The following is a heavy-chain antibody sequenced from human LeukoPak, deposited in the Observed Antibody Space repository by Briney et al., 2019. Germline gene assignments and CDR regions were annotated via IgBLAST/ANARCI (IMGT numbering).Heavy chain of an antibody. J-gene: IGHJ3*02. Sequence: PSETLSLTCTVSGGSMSNYYWNWIRQPPGKGLEWIGRISSSGSTNYNPSLKSRVTISVDTSKNQFSLKLSSETAADTAVYFCARGPYSYDSSGAFDIWGQGTMVTVSS. CDR2: ISSSGST. V-gene: IGHV4-4*08. CDR1: GGSMSNYY. D-gene: IGHD3-22*01. CDR3: ARGPYSYDSSGAFDI.